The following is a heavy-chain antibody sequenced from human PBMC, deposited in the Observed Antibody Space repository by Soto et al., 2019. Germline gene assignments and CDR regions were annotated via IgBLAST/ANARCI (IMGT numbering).Heavy chain of an antibody. D-gene: IGHD3-9*01. CDR1: GGSISSYY. J-gene: IGHJ6*02. V-gene: IGHV4-59*01. Sequence: SETLSLTCTVSGGSISSYYWSWIRQPPGKGLEWIGYIYYSGSTNYNPSLKSRVTISVDTSKNQFSLKLSSVTAADTAVYYCARDRADSTYYDILTGYPPGFLVYGMDVWGQGTTVTVSS. CDR3: ARDRADSTYYDILTGYPPGFLVYGMDV. CDR2: IYYSGST.